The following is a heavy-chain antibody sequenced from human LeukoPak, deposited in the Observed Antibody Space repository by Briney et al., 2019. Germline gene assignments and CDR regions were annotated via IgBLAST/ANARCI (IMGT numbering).Heavy chain of an antibody. D-gene: IGHD2-21*01. CDR3: ARDLGQITVYSPFPAGH. Sequence: ASVKVSCKASGYTFTSYGISWVRQAPGQGLEWMGWISAYNGNTNYAQKLQGRVTMTTDTSTSTAYMELRSLRSDDTAVYYCARDLGQITVYSPFPAGHWGQGTLVTVSS. CDR1: GYTFTSYG. CDR2: ISAYNGNT. V-gene: IGHV1-18*01. J-gene: IGHJ4*02.